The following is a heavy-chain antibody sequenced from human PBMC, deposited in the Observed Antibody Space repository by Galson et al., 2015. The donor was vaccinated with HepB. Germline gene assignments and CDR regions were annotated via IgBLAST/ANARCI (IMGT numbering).Heavy chain of an antibody. CDR1: GGSFSGYY. CDR3: VKGRIFGV. Sequence: TLSLTCAVYGGSFSGYYWSWIRQPPGKGLEWIGEINHSGSTNYNPSLKSRVTISVDTSKNQFSLKLSSVTAADTAVYYCVKGRIFGVWGQGTLVTVSS. CDR2: INHSGST. V-gene: IGHV4-34*01. J-gene: IGHJ4*02. D-gene: IGHD2-15*01.